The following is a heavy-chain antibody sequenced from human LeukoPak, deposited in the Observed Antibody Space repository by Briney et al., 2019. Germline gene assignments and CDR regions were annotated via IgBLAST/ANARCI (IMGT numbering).Heavy chain of an antibody. Sequence: ASVKVSCKASGYTFTSYGISWVRQAPGQGLEWMGWISTYNADTDYAQNLQGRVTMTTDTSTSTAYMELRSLRSDDTAVYYCTNPGAYYDPSGYYPFDYWGQGTLVTVSS. J-gene: IGHJ4*02. CDR3: TNPGAYYDPSGYYPFDY. V-gene: IGHV1-18*01. CDR2: ISTYNADT. D-gene: IGHD3-22*01. CDR1: GYTFTSYG.